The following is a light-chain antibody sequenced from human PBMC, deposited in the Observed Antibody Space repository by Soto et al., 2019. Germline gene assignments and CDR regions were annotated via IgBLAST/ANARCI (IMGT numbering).Light chain of an antibody. CDR1: SRDVGGYNY. J-gene: IGLJ1*01. CDR3: SSYTSSSTLYV. Sequence: QSALTQPASVSGSPGQSITISCPGTSRDVGGYNYVSWYQQHPGKAPKLMIYDVSNRPSGFSNRFSGSKSGNTASLTISGLQAEDESDYYCSSYTSSSTLYVFGTGTKLTVL. CDR2: DVS. V-gene: IGLV2-14*01.